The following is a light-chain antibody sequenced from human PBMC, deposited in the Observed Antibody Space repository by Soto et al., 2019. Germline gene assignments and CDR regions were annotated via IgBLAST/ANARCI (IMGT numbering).Light chain of an antibody. CDR1: QSVSSSY. J-gene: IGKJ1*01. CDR2: DAS. V-gene: IGKV3-20*01. CDR3: QQYVRSPPSWT. Sequence: ETVLTQSPGTLSLSPGARATLSCRASQSVSSSYLAWYQQKPGQAPRLLIYDASSRATGIPDRFSGSGSGTDFTLTISRLEPEDVAVYYCQQYVRSPPSWTFGQGTKVEIK.